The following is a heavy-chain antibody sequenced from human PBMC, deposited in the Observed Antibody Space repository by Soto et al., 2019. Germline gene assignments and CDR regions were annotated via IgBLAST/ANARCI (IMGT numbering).Heavy chain of an antibody. CDR1: SGTISSSNW. CDR2: INQSGSP. J-gene: IGHJ5*01. D-gene: IGHD2-15*01. CDR3: AVLGMVAALREFGT. V-gene: IGHV4-4*02. Sequence: QVQLQESGPGLVKPSGTLSLTCAVSSGTISSSNWWTWVRQPPGKGLEWIGEINQSGSPNYNPSLRSRVTISVDKSKSQFFLKLSSVTAADTVIYFCAVLGMVAALREFGTWGQGSLVTVSS.